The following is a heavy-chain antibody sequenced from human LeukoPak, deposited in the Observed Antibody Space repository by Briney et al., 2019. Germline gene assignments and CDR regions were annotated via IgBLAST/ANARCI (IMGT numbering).Heavy chain of an antibody. CDR2: IRYDGTEK. CDR1: GFTFSSRG. V-gene: IGHV3-30*02. CDR3: AKGGYRSSWRNFFDN. D-gene: IGHD6-13*01. J-gene: IGHJ4*02. Sequence: GGSLRLSCATSGFTFSSRGMHWVRQAPGKGLEWVAFIRYDGTEKDYADPVKGRFTISRDNSKNTLYLQMSSLRAEDTAVYYCAKGGYRSSWRNFFDNWGQGTLVIVST.